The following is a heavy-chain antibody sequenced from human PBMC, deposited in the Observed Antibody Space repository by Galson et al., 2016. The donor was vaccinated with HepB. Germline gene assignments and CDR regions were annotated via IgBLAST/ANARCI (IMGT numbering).Heavy chain of an antibody. J-gene: IGHJ5*02. V-gene: IGHV3-30*04. CDR1: GFTFSYYA. Sequence: SLRLSCAASGFTFSYYALHWVRQAPGKGLEWVAVVSNDGINRYYADSVKGRFTISRDTSKSTLYLQMNSLRAEDTAVYYCAKRGQYCSSTDCYEAFDPWGLGTLVTVSS. D-gene: IGHD2-2*01. CDR3: AKRGQYCSSTDCYEAFDP. CDR2: VSNDGINR.